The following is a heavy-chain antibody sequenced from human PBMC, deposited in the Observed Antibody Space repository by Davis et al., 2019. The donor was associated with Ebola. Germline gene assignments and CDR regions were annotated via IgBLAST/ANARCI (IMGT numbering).Heavy chain of an antibody. V-gene: IGHV3-33*08. Sequence: GESLKISCAASGFTFSSYGMHWVRPAPGKGLEWVAVIWYDGSNKYYADSVKGRFTISRDNSKNTLYLQMNSLRAEDTAVYYCARGSSHIAAEDYWGQGTLVTVSS. J-gene: IGHJ4*02. D-gene: IGHD6-25*01. CDR2: IWYDGSNK. CDR3: ARGSSHIAAEDY. CDR1: GFTFSSYG.